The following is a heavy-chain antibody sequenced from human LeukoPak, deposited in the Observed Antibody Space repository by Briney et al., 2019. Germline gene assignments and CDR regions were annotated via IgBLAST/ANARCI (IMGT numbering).Heavy chain of an antibody. CDR2: INNDGSYI. J-gene: IGHJ4*02. CDR3: ARDGSAYNFDY. D-gene: IGHD5-24*01. CDR1: GFTFSPSW. V-gene: IGHV3-74*01. Sequence: PGGSLRLSCAASGFTFSPSWMHWVRQAPGKGLEWVSRINNDGSYINYADPVKGRFTISRDNAKNTLNLQMNSLRAEDTAVYFCARDGSAYNFDYWGQGVLVTVSS.